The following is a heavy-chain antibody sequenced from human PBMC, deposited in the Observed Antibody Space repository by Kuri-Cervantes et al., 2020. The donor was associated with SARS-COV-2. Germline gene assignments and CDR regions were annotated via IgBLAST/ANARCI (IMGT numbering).Heavy chain of an antibody. J-gene: IGHJ5*02. V-gene: IGHV3-33*01. CDR3: ARDMGAIVLVRRDWFDP. CDR1: GFTFSSYG. D-gene: IGHD2-2*01. CDR2: IWYDGSNK. Sequence: GGSLRLSCAASGFTFSSYGMHWVRQAPGKGLEWVAVIWYDGSNKYYADSVKGRFTISRDNSKNTLYLQMSGLRIEDTAIYYCARDMGAIVLVRRDWFDPWGPGTLVTVSS.